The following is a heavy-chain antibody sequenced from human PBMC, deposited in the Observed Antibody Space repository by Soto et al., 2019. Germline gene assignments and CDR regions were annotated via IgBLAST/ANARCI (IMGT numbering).Heavy chain of an antibody. CDR1: GGSISNNY. CDR2: IYYNGNT. CDR3: TRANWYSEY. Sequence: VKLQESGPGLVKPSETLSLTGTVFGGSISNNYWSWIRQPPGKGLEWIGYIYYNGNTNYNPSLKSRVTMSVDTSKNQISLKLSSVTAADTAVYYCTRANWYSEYWGQGTLVTVSS. J-gene: IGHJ4*02. V-gene: IGHV4-59*01. D-gene: IGHD7-27*01.